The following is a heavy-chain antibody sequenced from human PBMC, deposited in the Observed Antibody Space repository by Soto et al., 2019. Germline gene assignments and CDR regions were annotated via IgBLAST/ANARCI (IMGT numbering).Heavy chain of an antibody. CDR2: ISSSGATI. J-gene: IGHJ6*02. Sequence: GGSLRLSCAAAGITFSSFTMNWVRQAPGKGLEWVSSISSSGATIYYADSVKGRFTTSRDNAQNSLYLQMNSLRGEDTAVYYCARRRAVAATYYNGMDVWGPGTTVTVSS. V-gene: IGHV3-21*01. CDR3: ARRRAVAATYYNGMDV. CDR1: GITFSSFT. D-gene: IGHD6-19*01.